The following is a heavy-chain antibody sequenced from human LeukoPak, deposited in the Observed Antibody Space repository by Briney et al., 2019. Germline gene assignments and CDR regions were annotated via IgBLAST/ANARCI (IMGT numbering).Heavy chain of an antibody. CDR1: GSSISSYF. V-gene: IGHV4-59*01. CDR2: IHYTGIT. J-gene: IGHJ4*02. Sequence: SETLSLTRRISGSSISSYFWNWIRPPTGKGLEWIGYIHYTGITNYNPSLRSRVTISLDTSKNQLSLKMTAVTAADTAVYYCARGSDYHGSKWGQGTLVIVSS. D-gene: IGHD3-10*01. CDR3: ARGSDYHGSK.